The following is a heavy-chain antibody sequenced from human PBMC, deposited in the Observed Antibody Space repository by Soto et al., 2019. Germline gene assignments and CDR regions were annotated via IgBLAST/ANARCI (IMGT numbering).Heavy chain of an antibody. V-gene: IGHV4-34*01. CDR3: ARGGWFDP. CDR1: GGSFSGYY. Sequence: QVQLQQWGAGLLKPSETLSLTCAVYGGSFSGYYWSWIRQPPGKGLEWIGEINHSGSTNYNPSLKSRVTISVDKSKNQFSLKLSSVTAADTAVYYCARGGWFDPWGQGTLVTVSS. J-gene: IGHJ5*02. CDR2: INHSGST.